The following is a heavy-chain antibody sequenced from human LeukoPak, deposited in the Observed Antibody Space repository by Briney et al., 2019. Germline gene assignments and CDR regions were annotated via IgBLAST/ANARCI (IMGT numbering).Heavy chain of an antibody. V-gene: IGHV4-39*01. J-gene: IGHJ4*02. Sequence: SETLSLTCTVSGGSISSSSYYWGWIRQPPGKGLEWIGSIYYSGSTYYNPSLKSRVTISVDTSKNQYSLKLSSVTAAETAVYYCARRGGNSVRAHFDYWGQGTLVTVSS. CDR2: IYYSGST. CDR1: GGSISSSSYY. CDR3: ARRGGNSVRAHFDY. D-gene: IGHD4-23*01.